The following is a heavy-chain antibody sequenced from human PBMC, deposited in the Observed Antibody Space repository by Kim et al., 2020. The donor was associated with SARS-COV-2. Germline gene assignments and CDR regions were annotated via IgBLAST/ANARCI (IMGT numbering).Heavy chain of an antibody. Sequence: SETLSLTCAVYGGSFSGYYWSWIRQPPGKGLEWIGEINHSGSTNYNPSLKSRVTISVDTSKNQFSLKLSSVTAADTAVYYCARVVYYDFWSGSLLAYYMDVWGKGTTVTVSS. CDR3: ARVVYYDFWSGSLLAYYMDV. CDR2: INHSGST. CDR1: GGSFSGYY. J-gene: IGHJ6*03. D-gene: IGHD3-3*01. V-gene: IGHV4-34*01.